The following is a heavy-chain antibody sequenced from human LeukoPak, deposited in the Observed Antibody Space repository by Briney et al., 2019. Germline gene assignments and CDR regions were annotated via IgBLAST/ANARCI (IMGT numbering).Heavy chain of an antibody. Sequence: PSETLSLTCAFDGGSFSGYYWSWIRQPPGKGLELIGEINHSGSTNYNPSLKSRVTISVDTSKNQFSLKLSSVTAADTAVYYCARNYGDYLYYYMAVWGKGTTVTVSS. D-gene: IGHD4-17*01. V-gene: IGHV4-34*01. CDR1: GGSFSGYY. CDR2: INHSGST. J-gene: IGHJ6*03. CDR3: ARNYGDYLYYYMAV.